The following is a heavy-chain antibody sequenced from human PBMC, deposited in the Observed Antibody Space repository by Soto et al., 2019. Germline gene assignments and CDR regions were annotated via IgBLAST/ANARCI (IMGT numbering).Heavy chain of an antibody. CDR2: INHSGST. CDR3: ARTGPVLRFLERKRKNWFDP. D-gene: IGHD3-3*01. Sequence: QVQLQESGPGLVKPSQTLSLTCTVSGGSISSGDYYWSWIRQPPGKGLEWIGEINHSGSTNYNPSLKSRVTISVDTSKNQFSLKLSSVTAADTAVYYCARTGPVLRFLERKRKNWFDPWGQGTLVTVSS. J-gene: IGHJ5*02. CDR1: GGSISSGDYY. V-gene: IGHV4-30-4*08.